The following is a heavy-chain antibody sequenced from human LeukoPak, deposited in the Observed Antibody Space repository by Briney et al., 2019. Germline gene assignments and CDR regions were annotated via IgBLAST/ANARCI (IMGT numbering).Heavy chain of an antibody. J-gene: IGHJ4*02. CDR2: INHSGST. Sequence: SETLSLTCAVYGGSFSGYYWSWIRQPPGKGLEWIGEINHSGSTNYNPSLKSRVTISVDTSKNQFSLKLSSVTAADTAVYYCARELGSSWSHRNYFDYWGQGTLVTVSS. V-gene: IGHV4-34*01. CDR3: ARELGSSWSHRNYFDY. CDR1: GGSFSGYY. D-gene: IGHD6-13*01.